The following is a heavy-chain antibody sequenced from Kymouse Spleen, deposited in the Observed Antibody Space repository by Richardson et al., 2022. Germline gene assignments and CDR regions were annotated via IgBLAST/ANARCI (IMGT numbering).Heavy chain of an antibody. V-gene: IGHV4-34*01. D-gene: IGHD6-6*01. CDR2: INHSGST. J-gene: IGHJ5*02. CDR3: ARGDSSSWKSWFDP. Sequence: QVQLQQWGAGLLKPSETLSLTCAVYGGSFSGYYWSWIRQPPGKGLEWIGEINHSGSTNYNPSLKSRVTISVDTSKNQFSLKLSSVTAADTAVYYCARGDSSSWKSWFDPWGQGTLVTVSS. CDR1: GGSFSGYY.